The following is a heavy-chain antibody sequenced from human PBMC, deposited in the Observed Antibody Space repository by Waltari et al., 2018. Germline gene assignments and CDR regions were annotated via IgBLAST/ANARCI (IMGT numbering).Heavy chain of an antibody. CDR2: IGSSSSFM. CDR1: GSKDRAYA. V-gene: IGHV3-21*02. Sequence: EVQLVASGGGLVKPGGSLRLSGVASGSKDRAYAMNWVRQAPGTGLEWVSSIGSSSSFMDYADSVRGRFTVSRDNAKNTLYLQMDTLRAEDTAVYYCAREGAEQWVVEDYGMDVWGQGTTVTVSS. CDR3: AREGAEQWVVEDYGMDV. J-gene: IGHJ6*02. D-gene: IGHD6-19*01.